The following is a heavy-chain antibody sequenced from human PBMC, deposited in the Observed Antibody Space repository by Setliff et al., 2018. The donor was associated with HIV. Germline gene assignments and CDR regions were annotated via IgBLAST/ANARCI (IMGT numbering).Heavy chain of an antibody. Sequence: GGSLRLSCEASGFSFSSYGMHWVRQAPGKGLEWVAVLWLDGSNEYYSDSVKGRFTISRDNSKNTLYLQMNSLRADDTAVYYCARDVTYAGRYYYIDVWGTGTTVTVSS. CDR2: LWLDGSNE. V-gene: IGHV3-33*01. CDR3: ARDVTYAGRYYYIDV. J-gene: IGHJ6*03. CDR1: GFSFSSYG. D-gene: IGHD3-10*01.